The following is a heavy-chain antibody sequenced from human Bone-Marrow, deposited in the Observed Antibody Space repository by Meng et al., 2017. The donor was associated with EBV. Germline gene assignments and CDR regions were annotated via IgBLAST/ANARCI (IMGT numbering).Heavy chain of an antibody. CDR2: IYHSGST. Sequence: QPQLQEPGSGLVKPSQTLSLTCAVSGGSISSGGYSWSWIRQPPGKGLEWIGYIYHSGSTYYNPSLKSRVTISVDRSKNQFSLKLSSVTAADTAVYYCASSDCSSTSCYPRYWGQGTLVTVSS. CDR3: ASSDCSSTSCYPRY. CDR1: GGSISSGGYS. D-gene: IGHD2-2*01. V-gene: IGHV4-30-2*01. J-gene: IGHJ4*02.